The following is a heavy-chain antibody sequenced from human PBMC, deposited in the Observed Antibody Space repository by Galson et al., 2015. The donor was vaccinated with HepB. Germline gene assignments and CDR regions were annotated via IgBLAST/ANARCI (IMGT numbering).Heavy chain of an antibody. Sequence: ETLSLTCTVSGGSISSYYWSWIRQPAGKGLEWIGRIYTSGSTNYNPSLKSRVTISVDTSKNQFSLRLSSVTAADTAVYYCARHVGPSGDRYYYGMDVWGQGTTVTVSS. CDR3: ARHVGPSGDRYYYGMDV. D-gene: IGHD4-17*01. CDR2: IYTSGST. V-gene: IGHV4-4*07. CDR1: GGSISSYY. J-gene: IGHJ6*02.